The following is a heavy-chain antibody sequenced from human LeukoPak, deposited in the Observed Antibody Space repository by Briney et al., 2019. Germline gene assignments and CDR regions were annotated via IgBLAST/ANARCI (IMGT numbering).Heavy chain of an antibody. Sequence: GGSLRLSCSASGFIFTPYAMHWVRQAPGKGLEYASAISSDGGGTYYTDSVKGRFTISRDNSKSTLYLQMSSLRPEDTAVYYCVRYTDSSYPDWGQGTLVTVSS. CDR1: GFIFTPYA. V-gene: IGHV3-64D*06. J-gene: IGHJ4*02. CDR3: VRYTDSSYPD. CDR2: ISSDGGGT. D-gene: IGHD1-14*01.